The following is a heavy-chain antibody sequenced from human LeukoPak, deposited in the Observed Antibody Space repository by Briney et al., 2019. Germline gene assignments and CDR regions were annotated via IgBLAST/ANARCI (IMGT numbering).Heavy chain of an antibody. V-gene: IGHV4-34*01. CDR1: GGSFSGYY. CDR3: ARRHHLRRGYCSSTSCTPYNWFDP. CDR2: INHSGST. D-gene: IGHD2-2*01. Sequence: SETLSLTCAVYGGSFSGYYWSWIRQPPGKGLEWIGEINHSGSTNYNPSRKSRVTISVDTSKNQFSLKLSSVTAADTAVYYCARRHHLRRGYCSSTSCTPYNWFDPWGQGTLVTVSS. J-gene: IGHJ5*02.